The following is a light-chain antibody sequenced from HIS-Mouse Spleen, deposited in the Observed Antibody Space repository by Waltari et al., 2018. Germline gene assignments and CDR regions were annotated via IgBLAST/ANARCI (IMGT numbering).Light chain of an antibody. Sequence: QSALTQPASVSGSPGQSITISCTGTSSDVGGYNYVSWYQQHPGKAPKLMIYEVSNRPSGVSSRFSGSQSGNTASLTISGLQAEDEADYYCSSYTSSSTYVFGTGTKVTVL. CDR3: SSYTSSSTYV. CDR2: EVS. J-gene: IGLJ1*01. V-gene: IGLV2-14*01. CDR1: SSDVGGYNY.